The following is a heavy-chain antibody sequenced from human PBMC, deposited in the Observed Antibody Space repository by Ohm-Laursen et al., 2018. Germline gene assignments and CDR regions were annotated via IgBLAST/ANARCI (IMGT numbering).Heavy chain of an antibody. CDR3: ARVRCSGGSCYHDAFDI. Sequence: GSLRLSCAASGFTFSDYYMSWIRQAPGKGLEWVSYISSSGSTIYYADSVKGRFTIPRDNAKNSLYLQMNSLRAEDTAVYYCARVRCSGGSCYHDAFDIWGQGTMVTVSS. D-gene: IGHD2-15*01. CDR2: ISSSGSTI. CDR1: GFTFSDYY. V-gene: IGHV3-11*01. J-gene: IGHJ3*02.